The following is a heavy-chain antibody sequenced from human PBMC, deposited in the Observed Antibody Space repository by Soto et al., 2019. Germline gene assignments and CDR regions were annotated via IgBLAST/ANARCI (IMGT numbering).Heavy chain of an antibody. CDR3: ARASGTSQYYYYGMDV. D-gene: IGHD2-2*01. V-gene: IGHV4-4*02. Sequence: PSETLSLTCAVSGGSISSSNWWSWVRQPPGKGLEWIGEIYHSGSTNYNPSLKSRVTISVDKSKNQFSLKLSSVTAADTAVYYCARASGTSQYYYYGMDVWGQGTTVTVSS. CDR1: GGSISSSNW. CDR2: IYHSGST. J-gene: IGHJ6*02.